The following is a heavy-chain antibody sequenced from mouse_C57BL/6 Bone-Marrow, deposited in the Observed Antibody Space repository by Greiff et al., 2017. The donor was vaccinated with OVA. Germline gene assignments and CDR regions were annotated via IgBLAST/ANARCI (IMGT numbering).Heavy chain of an antibody. CDR2: IYPGSGST. V-gene: IGHV1-55*01. J-gene: IGHJ4*01. CDR1: GYTFTSYW. D-gene: IGHD1-1*01. CDR3: ASPYYIYYSLGC. Sequence: QVQLQQSGAELVKPGASVKLSCKASGYTFTSYWITWVKQRPGQGLEWIGDIYPGSGSTNYNEKFKSKATLTADTSSSTAYMQLSSLTSKDSAVYYCASPYYIYYSLGCWGPGPSVTVSS.